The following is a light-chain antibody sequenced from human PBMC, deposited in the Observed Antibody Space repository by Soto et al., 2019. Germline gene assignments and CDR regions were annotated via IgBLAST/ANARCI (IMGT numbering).Light chain of an antibody. Sequence: DIQMTQSPSSLSASVGDRVTITCRASQGISNYLAWYRQKPGKVPKLLIYAASTLQSGVPSRFSGSGSGTDFTLTISSLQPEDGATYYCQKYNSAPRTFGQGTKVEIK. CDR2: AAS. CDR3: QKYNSAPRT. V-gene: IGKV1-27*01. J-gene: IGKJ1*01. CDR1: QGISNY.